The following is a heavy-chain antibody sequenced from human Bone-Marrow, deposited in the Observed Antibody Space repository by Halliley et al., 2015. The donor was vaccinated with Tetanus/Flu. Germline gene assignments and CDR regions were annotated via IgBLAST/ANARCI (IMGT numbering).Heavy chain of an antibody. CDR2: IYNSGRT. J-gene: IGHJ2*01. CDR1: GGSMSSRSYP. V-gene: IGHV4-39*01. Sequence: TLSLTCTVSGGSMSSRSYPWGWVRQPPRKGLEWIGTIYNSGRTYYNPSLESRVTISVHTSNNQFSLQLSSVTAADTAVYYCARQEMYDYSGTIYWYFDLWGRGSLVTVSS. CDR3: ARQEMYDYSGTIYWYFDL. D-gene: IGHD5-12*01.